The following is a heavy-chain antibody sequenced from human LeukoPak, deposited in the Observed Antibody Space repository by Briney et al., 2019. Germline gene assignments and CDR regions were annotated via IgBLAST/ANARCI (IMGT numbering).Heavy chain of an antibody. CDR1: GGSFSGYY. Sequence: SETLSLTCAVYGGSFSGYYWSWIRQPPGKGLEWIGEINHSGSTNYNPSLKSRVTISVDTSKNQFSLKLSSMTAADTAVYYCARGSYDSSGYYHFYYYYMDVWGKGTTVTVSS. J-gene: IGHJ6*03. CDR3: ARGSYDSSGYYHFYYYYMDV. CDR2: INHSGST. V-gene: IGHV4-34*01. D-gene: IGHD3-22*01.